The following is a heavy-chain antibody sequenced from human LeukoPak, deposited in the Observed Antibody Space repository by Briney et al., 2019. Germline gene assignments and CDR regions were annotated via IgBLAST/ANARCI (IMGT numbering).Heavy chain of an antibody. J-gene: IGHJ4*02. CDR1: GFTFSSYE. Sequence: GGSLRLSCAASGFTFSSYEMNWVRQAPGKGLEWVSYISSSGSTIYYADSVEGRFTISRDNAKNSLYLQMNSLRAEDTAVYYCAREKMTTVSSYYFDYWGQGTLVTVSS. CDR2: ISSSGSTI. CDR3: AREKMTTVSSYYFDY. V-gene: IGHV3-48*03. D-gene: IGHD4-17*01.